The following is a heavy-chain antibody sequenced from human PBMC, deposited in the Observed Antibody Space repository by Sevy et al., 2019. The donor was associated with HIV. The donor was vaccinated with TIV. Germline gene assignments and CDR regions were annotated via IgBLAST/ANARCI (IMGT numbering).Heavy chain of an antibody. CDR3: ARVEARDYYDSSGYQRTYYYYGMDV. CDR1: GFTFSSYS. J-gene: IGHJ6*02. D-gene: IGHD3-22*01. CDR2: ISSSSSYI. Sequence: GESLKISCAASGFTFSSYSMNWVRQAPGKGLEWVSSISSSSSYIYYADSVKGRFTISRDNAKNSLYLQMNSLRAEDTAVYYCARVEARDYYDSSGYQRTYYYYGMDVWGQGTTVTVSS. V-gene: IGHV3-21*01.